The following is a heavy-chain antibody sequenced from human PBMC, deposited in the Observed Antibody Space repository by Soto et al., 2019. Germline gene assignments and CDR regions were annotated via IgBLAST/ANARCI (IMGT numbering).Heavy chain of an antibody. J-gene: IGHJ6*02. Sequence: GGSLRLSCAASGFTFSSYAMSWVRQAPGKGLEWVSAISGSGGSTYYADSVKGRFTISRDNSKNTLYLQMNSPRAEDTAVYYCAKDLNPTYYDFWSGSLRLGEWYGMDVWGQGTTVTVSS. CDR2: ISGSGGST. V-gene: IGHV3-23*01. D-gene: IGHD3-3*01. CDR3: AKDLNPTYYDFWSGSLRLGEWYGMDV. CDR1: GFTFSSYA.